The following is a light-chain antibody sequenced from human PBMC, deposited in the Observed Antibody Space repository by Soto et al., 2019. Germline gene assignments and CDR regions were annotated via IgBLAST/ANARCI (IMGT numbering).Light chain of an antibody. CDR1: NSNIGRNT. Sequence: QSVLTQPPSASGTPGQRVTISCSGSNSNIGRNTVNWYQQLPGAAPNLLIYSNNERPSGVPDRFSGSKSGTSASLAISGLQPEDEADYSCAAWDESPNIPVFGGGTKLTVL. CDR2: SNN. CDR3: AAWDESPNIPV. V-gene: IGLV1-44*01. J-gene: IGLJ2*01.